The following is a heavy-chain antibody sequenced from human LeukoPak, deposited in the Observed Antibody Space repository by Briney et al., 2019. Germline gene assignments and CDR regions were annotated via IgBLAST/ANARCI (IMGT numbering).Heavy chain of an antibody. J-gene: IGHJ4*02. CDR2: IDPSDSYT. V-gene: IGHV5-10-1*01. Sequence: KVSCKASGGTFSSYAISWVRQMPGKGLEWMGRIDPSDSYTNYSPSFEGHVTISADKSISTAYLQWSSLKASDIATYYCARHYGAAGDFDYWGQGTLVTVSS. D-gene: IGHD6-13*01. CDR1: GGTFSSYA. CDR3: ARHYGAAGDFDY.